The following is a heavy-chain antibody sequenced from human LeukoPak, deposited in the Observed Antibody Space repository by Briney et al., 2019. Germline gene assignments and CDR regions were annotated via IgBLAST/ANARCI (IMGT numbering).Heavy chain of an antibody. CDR3: ARVDCSSTSCYEGEPGYYYYGMDV. CDR1: GYTFTGYY. CDR2: INPNSGGT. J-gene: IGHJ6*02. D-gene: IGHD2-2*01. Sequence: ASVKVSCKASGYTFTGYYMHWVRQATGQGLEWMGWINPNSGGTNYAQKFQGRVTMTRDTSISTAYMELSRLRSDDTAVYYCARVDCSSTSCYEGEPGYYYYGMDVWGQGTTVTVSS. V-gene: IGHV1-2*02.